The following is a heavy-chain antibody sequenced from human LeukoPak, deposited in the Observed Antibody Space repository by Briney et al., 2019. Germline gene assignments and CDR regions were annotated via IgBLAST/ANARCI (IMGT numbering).Heavy chain of an antibody. CDR2: ISGTGSST. V-gene: IGHV3-23*01. CDR1: GFTFGNYA. D-gene: IGHD2-2*02. CDR3: AKASVAIPQYCNS. J-gene: IGHJ5*02. Sequence: GGSLRLSCEASGFTFGNYAMNWVRQAPGKGLEWVSTISGTGSSTYYADSAKGRFTISRDNSKDTLFLQLNSLTAADMAMYFCAKASVAIPQYCNSWGQGTLVTVSS.